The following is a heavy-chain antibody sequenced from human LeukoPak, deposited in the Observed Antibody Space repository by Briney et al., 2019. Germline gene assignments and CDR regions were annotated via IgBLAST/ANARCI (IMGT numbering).Heavy chain of an antibody. CDR2: IYYSGST. V-gene: IGHV4-39*07. CDR1: GGSISSSSYY. CDR3: ARDEKDSNGYYYYYGMDV. Sequence: SETLSLTCTVSGGSISSSSYYWGWIRQPPGKGLEWIGSIYYSGSTYYNPSLKSRVTISVDTSKNQFSLKLSSVTAADTAVYYCARDEKDSNGYYYYYGMDVWGQGTTVTVSS. J-gene: IGHJ6*02. D-gene: IGHD3-22*01.